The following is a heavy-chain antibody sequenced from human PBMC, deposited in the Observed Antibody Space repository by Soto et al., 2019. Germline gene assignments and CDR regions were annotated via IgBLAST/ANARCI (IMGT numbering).Heavy chain of an antibody. J-gene: IGHJ3*02. D-gene: IGHD1-7*01. CDR2: TYYRSKWYN. CDR1: GDSVSSNSAA. V-gene: IGHV6-1*01. Sequence: SQTLSLTCAISGDSVSSNSAAWNWIRQSPSRGLEWLGRTYYRSKWYNDYAVSVKSRITINPDTSKNQFALQLNSVTPEDTAVYYCAIDHITGTTSSPDAFDSWGQGTMVTFAS. CDR3: AIDHITGTTSSPDAFDS.